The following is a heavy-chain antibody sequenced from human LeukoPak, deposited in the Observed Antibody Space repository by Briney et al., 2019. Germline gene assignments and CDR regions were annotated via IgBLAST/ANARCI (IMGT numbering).Heavy chain of an antibody. D-gene: IGHD5-18*01. V-gene: IGHV1-2*02. CDR3: ARGGWTGYNYGSLPEYYFDY. CDR2: INPNSGGT. J-gene: IGHJ4*02. Sequence: ASVKVSCKASGYTFTGYYMHWVPQAPGQGLEWMGWINPNSGGTNDAQKFQGRVAMTRDTSISTAYMELSRLRSDETAIYYCARGGWTGYNYGSLPEYYFDYWGQGTLVTVSS. CDR1: GYTFTGYY.